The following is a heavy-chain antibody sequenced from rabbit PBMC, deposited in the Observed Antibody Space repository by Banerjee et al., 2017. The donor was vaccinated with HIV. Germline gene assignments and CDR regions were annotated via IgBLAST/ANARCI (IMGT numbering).Heavy chain of an antibody. CDR3: ARGDAGYAAYGGAFNL. J-gene: IGHJ4*01. CDR2: IYTGSSGST. CDR1: GFSFSSSYY. Sequence: QEQLEESGGDLVKPEGSLTLTCTASGFSFSSSYYMCWVRQAPGKGLEWNACIYTGSSGSTYYASWAKGRFTISKTSSTTVTLQMTSLTAADTATYFCARGDAGYAAYGGAFNLWGPGTLVTVS. V-gene: IGHV1S45*01. D-gene: IGHD6-1*01.